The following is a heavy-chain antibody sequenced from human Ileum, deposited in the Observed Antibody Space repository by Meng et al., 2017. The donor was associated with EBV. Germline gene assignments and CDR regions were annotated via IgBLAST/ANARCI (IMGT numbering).Heavy chain of an antibody. CDR1: GGSFSTHT. V-gene: IGHV1-69*12. CDR2: LIAVFDKT. CDR3: ARGRRNEPLFDY. D-gene: IGHD1-14*01. J-gene: IGHJ4*02. Sequence: GQLGRSGAEGQKTGASLNVACKPSGGSFSTHTFSWVRQAPGQGLEWTGGLIAVFDKTKAAPRFQDRVTFTADESTSTAYMELSSLTFDDTAVYFCARGRRNEPLFDYWGQGTLVTVSS.